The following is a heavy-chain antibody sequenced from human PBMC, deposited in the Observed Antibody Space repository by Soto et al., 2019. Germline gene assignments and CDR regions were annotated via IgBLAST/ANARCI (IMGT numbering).Heavy chain of an antibody. J-gene: IGHJ4*02. Sequence: PGGSLRLSCAASGFTFSSYAMHWVRQAPGKGLAWVAVISYDGSNKYYADSVKGRFTISRDNSKNTLYLQMNSLRAEDTAVDDCIKEEGIFGVVIDWGQGTLVTVSS. CDR2: ISYDGSNK. CDR1: GFTFSSYA. V-gene: IGHV3-30-3*01. D-gene: IGHD3-3*01. CDR3: IKEEGIFGVVID.